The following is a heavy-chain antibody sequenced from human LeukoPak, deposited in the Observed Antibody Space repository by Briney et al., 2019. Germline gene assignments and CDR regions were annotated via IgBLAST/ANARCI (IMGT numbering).Heavy chain of an antibody. D-gene: IGHD3-10*01. CDR3: ARWSHVSGRWFLDN. CDR1: GFRLDNYW. CDR2: INEDGSKI. Sequence: GGSLRLSCEASGFRLDNYWMAWVRQAPGKGLEWVADINEDGSKIYSLDSVKGRFTISRDNAKNSLSLQLNTLRAEDTAVYYCARWSHVSGRWFLDNWGRGTLVSVSS. V-gene: IGHV3-7*05. J-gene: IGHJ4*02.